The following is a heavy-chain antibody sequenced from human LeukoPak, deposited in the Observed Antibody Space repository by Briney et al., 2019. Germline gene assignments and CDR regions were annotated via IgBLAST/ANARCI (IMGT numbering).Heavy chain of an antibody. CDR2: IFHSGSA. CDR1: GYSISSGYP. D-gene: IGHD2-2*01. Sequence: SETLSLTCAVSGYSISSGYPWAWIRQSPGKGLEWIGSIFHSGSAHYNPSLKGRVTISVETSNNQFSLKMYSVTAADTAVYYCARDPRWLTPDCTSTSCYENYFDPWGQGTLVTVSS. CDR3: ARDPRWLTPDCTSTSCYENYFDP. J-gene: IGHJ5*02. V-gene: IGHV4-38-2*02.